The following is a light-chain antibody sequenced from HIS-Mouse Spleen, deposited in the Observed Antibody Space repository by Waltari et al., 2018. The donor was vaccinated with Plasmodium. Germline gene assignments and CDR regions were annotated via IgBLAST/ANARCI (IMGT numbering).Light chain of an antibody. J-gene: IGLJ3*02. CDR1: SLRRYY. CDR2: IKN. V-gene: IGLV3-19*01. CDR3: NSRDSSGNHQV. Sequence: SSELTQDPAVPVALGQTVRITCQGDSLRRYYSSWYQQNPGQAPVLVIYIKNNRPSGIPDRFSGSSSGNTASLTITGAQAEDEADYYCNSRDSSGNHQVFGGGTKLTVL.